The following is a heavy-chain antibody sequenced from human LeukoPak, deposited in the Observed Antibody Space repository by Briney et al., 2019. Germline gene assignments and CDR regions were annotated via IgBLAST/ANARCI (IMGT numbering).Heavy chain of an antibody. Sequence: GGSLRLSCVASGFTFSSYWMHWVRQAPGEGLVWVSRINSDGSTTTYADSVKGRFTISRDNAKNTLYLQMNSLRVEATAVYYCARSTTHPYYNYMDVWGKGTTVTLSS. CDR3: ARSTTHPYYNYMDV. D-gene: IGHD4-17*01. CDR2: INSDGSTT. J-gene: IGHJ6*03. CDR1: GFTFSSYW. V-gene: IGHV3-74*01.